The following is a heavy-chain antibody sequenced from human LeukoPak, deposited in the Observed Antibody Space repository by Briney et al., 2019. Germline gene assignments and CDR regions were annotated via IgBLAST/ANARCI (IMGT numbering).Heavy chain of an antibody. CDR1: GFTFSSYA. V-gene: IGHV3-23*01. D-gene: IGHD3-16*01. CDR3: AKAPGDAFDI. J-gene: IGHJ3*02. CDR2: ISGSGGST. Sequence: PGGSLRLSCATSGFTFSSYAMSWVREAPGKGLEWVSAISGSGGSTYYADSVKGRFTISRDNSKNTLYLQMNSLRAEDTAVYYCAKAPGDAFDIWDQGTMVTVSS.